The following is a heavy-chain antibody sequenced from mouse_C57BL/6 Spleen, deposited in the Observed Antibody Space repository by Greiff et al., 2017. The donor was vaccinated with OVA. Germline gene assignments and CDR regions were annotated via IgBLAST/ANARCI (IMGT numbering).Heavy chain of an antibody. V-gene: IGHV5-17*01. CDR2: ISSGSSTI. CDR3: ARVDYRNLYAY. CDR1: GFTFSDYG. J-gene: IGHJ3*01. D-gene: IGHD2-5*01. Sequence: EVHLVESGGGLVKPGGSLKLSCAASGFTFSDYGMHWVRQAPEKGLEWVAYISSGSSTIYYADTVKGRFTISRDNAKNTLFLQMTSLRSEDTAMYYCARVDYRNLYAYWGQGTLVTVSA.